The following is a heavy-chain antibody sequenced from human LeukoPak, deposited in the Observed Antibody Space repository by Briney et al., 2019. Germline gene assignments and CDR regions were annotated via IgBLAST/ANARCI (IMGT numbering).Heavy chain of an antibody. J-gene: IGHJ4*02. D-gene: IGHD1-26*01. Sequence: GGSLRLSCAASGVTFSSYAVSWVRQAPGTGLEWVSAISGSGDSTYYADSVKGRFTISRDNSKNTLYLQMNSLRAEDTAVYYCAKEPSGSYFDYWGQGTLVTVSS. CDR3: AKEPSGSYFDY. CDR1: GVTFSSYA. V-gene: IGHV3-23*01. CDR2: ISGSGDST.